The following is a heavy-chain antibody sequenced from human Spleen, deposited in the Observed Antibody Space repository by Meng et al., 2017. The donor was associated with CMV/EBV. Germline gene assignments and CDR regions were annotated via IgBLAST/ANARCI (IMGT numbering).Heavy chain of an antibody. D-gene: IGHD5-18*01. CDR2: INPNSGGT. CDR1: GYTFTDYY. CDR3: ARPMRTDTPSSLNWFDP. Sequence: ASVKVSCKASGYTFTDYYIHWVRQAPGQGLEWMGWINPNSGGTNYAQKFQGRVTMTRDTSISTAYMELSRLRSDDTAVYYCARPMRTDTPSSLNWFDPWGQGTLVTVSS. V-gene: IGHV1-2*02. J-gene: IGHJ5*02.